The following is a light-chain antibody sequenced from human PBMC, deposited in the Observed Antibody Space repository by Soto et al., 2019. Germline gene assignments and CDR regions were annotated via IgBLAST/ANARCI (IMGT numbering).Light chain of an antibody. CDR3: QQSYSTPPT. V-gene: IGKV1-39*01. CDR1: QSISSY. Sequence: DIQMTQSPSSLSASVGERVTITCRASQSISSYLNWYQQKPGQAPKLLIYSASNLQSGVPSRFSGSGSGTDFTLTISSLQPEDFETYYCQQSYSTPPTFGQGTKVEIK. J-gene: IGKJ1*01. CDR2: SAS.